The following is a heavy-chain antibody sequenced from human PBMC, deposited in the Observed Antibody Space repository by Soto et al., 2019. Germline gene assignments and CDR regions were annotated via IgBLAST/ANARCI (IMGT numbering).Heavy chain of an antibody. D-gene: IGHD3-3*01. CDR1: GGTFSSYA. CDR3: ASGDFWSGSSTSPTPRYYYYRMDV. V-gene: IGHV1-69*13. J-gene: IGHJ6*02. Sequence: ASVKVSCKASGGTFSSYAISWVRQAPGQGLEWMGGIIPIFGTANYAQKFQGRVTITADESTSTAYMELSSLRSEDTAVYYCASGDFWSGSSTSPTPRYYYYRMDVWGQGTTVTVSS. CDR2: IIPIFGTA.